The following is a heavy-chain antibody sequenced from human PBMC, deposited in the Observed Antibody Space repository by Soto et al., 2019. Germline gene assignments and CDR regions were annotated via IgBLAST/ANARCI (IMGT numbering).Heavy chain of an antibody. V-gene: IGHV3-23*01. J-gene: IGHJ4*02. CDR1: GFTFSSYG. CDR3: AKGKHWELQCFDY. CDR2: ISGSGGST. D-gene: IGHD1-26*01. Sequence: GGSLRLSCAASGFTFSSYGMSWVRQAPGKGLEWVSAISGSGGSTYYADSVKGRFTISRDNSKNTLYLQMNSLRAEDTAVYYWAKGKHWELQCFDYWGQGTLVTVSS.